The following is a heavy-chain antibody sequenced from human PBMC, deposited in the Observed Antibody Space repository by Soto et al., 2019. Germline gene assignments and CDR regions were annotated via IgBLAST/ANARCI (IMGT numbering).Heavy chain of an antibody. CDR2: FDPEDGET. J-gene: IGHJ5*02. V-gene: IGHV1-24*01. D-gene: IGHD1-1*01. Sequence: ASVKVSCKVSGYTLTELSMHWVRQAPGKGLEWMGGFDPEDGETIYAQKFQGRVTMTEDTSTDTVYMELNSLTSEDTAVYYCARDQSWHDLVWWFYPWGQGTLVTVSS. CDR1: GYTLTELS. CDR3: ARDQSWHDLVWWFYP.